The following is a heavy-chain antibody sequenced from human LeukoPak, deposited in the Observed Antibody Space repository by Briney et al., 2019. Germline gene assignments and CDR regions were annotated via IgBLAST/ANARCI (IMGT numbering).Heavy chain of an antibody. CDR2: IKEDGTEK. V-gene: IGHV3-7*01. CDR1: EFSFSTYW. D-gene: IGHD3-10*01. CDR3: ARSPAGDAWPPAYYMVV. J-gene: IGHJ6*03. Sequence: GGSLRLSCAASEFSFSTYWMSWVRQAPGKGLEWVAKIKEDGTEKYYVGSVKGRFTISRDNAKKSLYLQMNSLRDDDTAVYFCARSPAGDAWPPAYYMVVWGKGTTVTVSS.